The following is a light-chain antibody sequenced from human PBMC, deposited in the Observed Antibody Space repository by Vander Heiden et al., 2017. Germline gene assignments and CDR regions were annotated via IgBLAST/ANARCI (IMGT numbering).Light chain of an antibody. Sequence: DIQMTQSPSSLSASVGDRVTITCQASQDISNYLNWYQQKPGKAPKLLIYDASNLETGVPSRFSGSGSGTDFTFTISSLQPEDIATYYCQQDYNLSVTFGQGTKVEIK. CDR2: DAS. V-gene: IGKV1-33*01. CDR1: QDISNY. J-gene: IGKJ1*01. CDR3: QQDYNLSVT.